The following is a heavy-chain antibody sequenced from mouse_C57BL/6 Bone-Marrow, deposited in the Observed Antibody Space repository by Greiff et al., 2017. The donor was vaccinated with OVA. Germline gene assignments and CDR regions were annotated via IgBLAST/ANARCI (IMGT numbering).Heavy chain of an antibody. CDR1: GYTFTSYG. CDR2: IYPRSGNT. V-gene: IGHV1-81*01. CDR3: ARSRITTVVAD. J-gene: IGHJ2*01. D-gene: IGHD1-1*01. Sequence: VMLVESGAELARPGASVKLSCKASGYTFTSYGISWVKQRTGQGLEWIGEIYPRSGNTYYNEKFKGKATLTADKSSSTAYMELRSLTSEDSAVYFCARSRITTVVADWGQGTTLTVSS.